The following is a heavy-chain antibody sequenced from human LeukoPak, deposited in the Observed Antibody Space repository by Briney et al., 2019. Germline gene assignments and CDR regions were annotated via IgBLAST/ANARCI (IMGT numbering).Heavy chain of an antibody. CDR1: GYTFTSYD. CDR3: ARVSNWNFNFDY. D-gene: IGHD1-7*01. CDR2: MNPNSGNT. Sequence: ASVKVSCKASGYTFTSYDINWVRQATGQGLEWMGWMNPNSGNTGYAQKFQGRVTITRNTSISTAYMELSSLRSEDTAVYYCARVSNWNFNFDYWGQGTLVTVSS. V-gene: IGHV1-8*03. J-gene: IGHJ4*02.